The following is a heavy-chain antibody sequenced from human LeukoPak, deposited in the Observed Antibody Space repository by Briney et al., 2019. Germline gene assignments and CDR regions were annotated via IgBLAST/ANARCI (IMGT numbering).Heavy chain of an antibody. CDR2: IYSGGST. CDR1: GFTLSYNY. V-gene: IGHV3-53*01. CDR3: AKDPGVNVPPYYDRHFDS. Sequence: GALRLSCAASGFTLSYNYISWGRQAPGKGVGGVSLIYSGGSTYYADSVKGRFTISRDNSKNTLYLQMNSLRAEDTAVYYCAKDPGVNVPPYYDRHFDSWGQGTLVTVSS. J-gene: IGHJ4*02. D-gene: IGHD3-16*01.